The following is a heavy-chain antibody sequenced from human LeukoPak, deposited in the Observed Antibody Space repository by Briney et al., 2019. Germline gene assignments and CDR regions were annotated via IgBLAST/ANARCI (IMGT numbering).Heavy chain of an antibody. V-gene: IGHV4-34*01. CDR2: INHSGST. CDR3: ARGPIGVVVPAARAINFDY. Sequence: SETLSLTCAVYGGSFSGYYWSWIRQPPGKGLEWIGEINHSGSTNYNPSLKSRVTISVDTSKNQFSLKLSSVTAADTAVYYCARGPIGVVVPAARAINFDYWGQGTLVTVSS. D-gene: IGHD2-2*01. CDR1: GGSFSGYY. J-gene: IGHJ4*02.